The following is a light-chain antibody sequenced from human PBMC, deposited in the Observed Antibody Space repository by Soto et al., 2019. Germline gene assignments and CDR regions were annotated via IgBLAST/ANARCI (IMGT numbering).Light chain of an antibody. J-gene: IGKJ4*01. Sequence: DIVMTQSPDSLAVSLGERATINCKSSQSLLYSSNNRNYLAWYQQKSGQPPKLLIYWASSRESGVPDRFSGSGSGTDFTLTISSLKAEDVAVYYCQQYYGTPLTFGGGTKVEIK. CDR3: QQYYGTPLT. CDR2: WAS. V-gene: IGKV4-1*01. CDR1: QSLLYSSNNRNY.